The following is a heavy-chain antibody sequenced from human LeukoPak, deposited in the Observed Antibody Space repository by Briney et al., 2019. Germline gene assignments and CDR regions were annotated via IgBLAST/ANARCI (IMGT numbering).Heavy chain of an antibody. D-gene: IGHD1-26*01. J-gene: IGHJ4*02. V-gene: IGHV3-48*04. CDR1: GFSFSSYS. CDR3: ARAGAPHTVDY. CDR2: ISHTGSTM. Sequence: GGSLRLSCAASGFSFSSYSMNWVRQAPGKGLEWVSYISHTGSTMSYADSVKGRFTISRDNAKNSLYLQANSLRAEDTAVYYCARAGAPHTVDYWGQGTLVTVSS.